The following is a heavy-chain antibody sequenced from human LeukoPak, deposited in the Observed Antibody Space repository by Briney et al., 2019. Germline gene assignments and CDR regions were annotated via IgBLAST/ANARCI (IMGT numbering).Heavy chain of an antibody. J-gene: IGHJ5*02. D-gene: IGHD4-23*01. CDR1: GFIVSSYY. V-gene: IGHV3-66*03. CDR3: ARDYGGATRGWFDP. Sequence: SGGSLRLSCAASGFIVSSYYMSWVRQAPGKGLEWVSVIYSSGTTYYADSVKGRFVISRDSSKSTLYLQMNSLKPDDTAVYYCARDYGGATRGWFDPWGQGTLVTVSS. CDR2: IYSSGTT.